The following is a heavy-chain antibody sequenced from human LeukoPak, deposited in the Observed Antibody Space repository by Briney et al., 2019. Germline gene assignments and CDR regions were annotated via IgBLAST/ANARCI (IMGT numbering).Heavy chain of an antibody. CDR2: INPNSGGT. J-gene: IGHJ4*02. CDR1: GYTFTGYY. CDR3: ARDRPDIVVVPAAIPLDY. Sequence: ASVKVSCKASGYTFTGYYMHWVRQAPGQGLEWMGWINPNSGGTNYAQKLQGRVTMTTDTSTSTAYMELRSLRSDDTAVYYCARDRPDIVVVPAAIPLDYWGQGTLVTVSS. D-gene: IGHD2-2*01. V-gene: IGHV1-2*02.